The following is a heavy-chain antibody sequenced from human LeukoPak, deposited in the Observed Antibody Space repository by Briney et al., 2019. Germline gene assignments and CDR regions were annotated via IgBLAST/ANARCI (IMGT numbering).Heavy chain of an antibody. Sequence: GASVKVSCKASGYTFTSSGINWVRQAPGQGREGMGWISAYNGETNYAQNLQGRVTMTTDTSTRTAYMELRSLRSDDTAVYYCARGAYFDYWGQGTLVTVSS. CDR3: ARGAYFDY. V-gene: IGHV1-18*01. CDR2: ISAYNGET. CDR1: GYTFTSSG. J-gene: IGHJ4*02.